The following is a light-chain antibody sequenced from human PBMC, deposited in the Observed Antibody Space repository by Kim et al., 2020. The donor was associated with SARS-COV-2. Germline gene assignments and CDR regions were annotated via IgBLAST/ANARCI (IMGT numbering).Light chain of an antibody. Sequence: DIQMTQSPSSLSASIGDRVTITCRASQAISNYLAWYQQRPGKVPTLLIFGATALQSGVPSRFSGSGSGTDFSLTISSLQPEDVATYYCQKHDSAPYTFGPGTKVDIK. J-gene: IGKJ3*01. CDR3: QKHDSAPYT. V-gene: IGKV1-27*01. CDR1: QAISNY. CDR2: GAT.